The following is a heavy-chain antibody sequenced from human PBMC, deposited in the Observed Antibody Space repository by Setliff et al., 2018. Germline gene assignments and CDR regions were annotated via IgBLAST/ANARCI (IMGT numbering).Heavy chain of an antibody. CDR2: LSPYSGNT. CDR3: MRLVRFCSRTVCQRTSGDEA. CDR1: GSTFTDSI. D-gene: IGHD3-3*01. V-gene: IGHV1-18*01. Sequence: ASVKVSCKASGSTFTDSIVNWVRQAPGQGLEWVGWLSPYSGNTYSAQKFQGRLTLTTDTSTTTAYMELRSLTSGDTAIYYCMRLVRFCSRTVCQRTSGDEAWGQGTLVTV. J-gene: IGHJ5*02.